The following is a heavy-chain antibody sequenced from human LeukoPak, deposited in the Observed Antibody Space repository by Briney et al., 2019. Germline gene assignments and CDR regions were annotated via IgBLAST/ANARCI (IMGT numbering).Heavy chain of an antibody. D-gene: IGHD3-22*01. V-gene: IGHV3-48*04. Sequence: GGSLRLSCAASGFTFSSYSMNWVRQAPGKGLEWVSYISSSGSTIYYADSVKGRFTISRDNAKNSLYLQMNSLRAEDTAVYYCARDRMNYDSSGYYLFDYWGQGTLVTVSS. CDR1: GFTFSSYS. CDR3: ARDRMNYDSSGYYLFDY. J-gene: IGHJ4*02. CDR2: ISSSGSTI.